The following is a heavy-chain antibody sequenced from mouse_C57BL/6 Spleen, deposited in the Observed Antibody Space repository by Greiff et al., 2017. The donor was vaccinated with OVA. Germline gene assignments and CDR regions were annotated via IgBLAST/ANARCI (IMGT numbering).Heavy chain of an antibody. CDR3: AKYDYDEGLYAMDY. J-gene: IGHJ4*01. CDR1: GYTFTSYW. Sequence: QVQLQQPGAELVKPGASVKLSCKASGYTFTSYWMHWVKQRPGQGLEWIGMIHHNSGSTNYNEKFKSKATLTVDKSSSTAYMQLSSLTSEDSAVXYCAKYDYDEGLYAMDYWGQGTSVTVSS. CDR2: IHHNSGST. D-gene: IGHD2-4*01. V-gene: IGHV1-64*01.